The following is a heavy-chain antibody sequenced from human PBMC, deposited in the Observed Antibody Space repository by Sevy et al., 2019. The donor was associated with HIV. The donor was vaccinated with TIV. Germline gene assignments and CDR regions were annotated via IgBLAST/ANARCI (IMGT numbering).Heavy chain of an antibody. V-gene: IGHV1-69*06. J-gene: IGHJ3*02. CDR3: ARDYAIAASGTPSAFDI. D-gene: IGHD6-25*01. Sequence: ASVKVSCKLSGGSISSYLVTWVRQAPGQGLEWMGGIIPIIGSPNYAQRFQGRLTITADTSTKTAYMDLSSLSSEDTAVYYCARDYAIAASGTPSAFDIWGQGTMVIVSS. CDR2: IIPIIGSP. CDR1: GGSISSYL.